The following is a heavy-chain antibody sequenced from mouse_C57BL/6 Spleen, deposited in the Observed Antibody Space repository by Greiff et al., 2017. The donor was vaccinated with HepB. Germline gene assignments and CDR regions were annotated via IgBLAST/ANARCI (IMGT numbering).Heavy chain of an antibody. CDR2: IRSKSNNYAT. CDR3: VVPLGAMDY. Sequence: EVQLVESGGGLVQPKGSLKLSCAASGFSFNTYAMNWVRQAPGKGLEWVARIRSKSNNYATYYADSGKDRFTISSDDSESMLYLQMNNLKTEDTAMYYCVVPLGAMDYWGQGTSVTVSS. D-gene: IGHD5-1*01. J-gene: IGHJ4*01. V-gene: IGHV10-1*01. CDR1: GFSFNTYA.